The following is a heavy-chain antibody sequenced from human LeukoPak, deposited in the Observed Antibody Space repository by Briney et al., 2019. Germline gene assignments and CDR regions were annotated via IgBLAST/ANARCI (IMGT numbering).Heavy chain of an antibody. CDR2: IYTSGTT. Sequence: SETLSLTCSISGGSIGSSYFSWIRQPAGKGLEWIGRIYTSGTTIYNPSLESRVSMSIDTATNQFSLKVNSVTAADTAVYFCARGYSSGSYSTWGQGTLVSVSS. CDR1: GGSIGSSY. D-gene: IGHD3-10*01. CDR3: ARGYSSGSYST. J-gene: IGHJ5*02. V-gene: IGHV4-4*07.